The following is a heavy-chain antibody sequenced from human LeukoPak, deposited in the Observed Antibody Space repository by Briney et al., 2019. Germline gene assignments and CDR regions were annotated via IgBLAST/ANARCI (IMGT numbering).Heavy chain of an antibody. J-gene: IGHJ4*02. V-gene: IGHV3-21*01. CDR3: ARDKSGYDLDY. Sequence: SGGSLRLSCAASGFTFSSYSMNWVRQAPGKGLEWVSSISSSSSYIYYADSVRGRFTISRDNAKNSLYLQMNSLRAEDTAVYYCARDKSGYDLDYWGQGTLVTVSS. D-gene: IGHD5-12*01. CDR2: ISSSSSYI. CDR1: GFTFSSYS.